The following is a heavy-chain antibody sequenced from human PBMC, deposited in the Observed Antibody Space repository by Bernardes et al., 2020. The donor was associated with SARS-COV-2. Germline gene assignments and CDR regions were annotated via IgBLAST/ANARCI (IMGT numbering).Heavy chain of an antibody. CDR3: ATDDPAGAVFGVVIYALHI. D-gene: IGHD3-3*01. CDR1: GYTLTEFS. J-gene: IGHJ3*02. Sequence: ASVKVSCKVSGYTLTEFSMHWVRQAPGKGLEWLGGFDPQQHKIIYAQKFQGRVTMTEDTSTDTAYMELRSLRSEDTAVYYCATDDPAGAVFGVVIYALHIGDEGTMVTVSS. CDR2: FDPQQHKI. V-gene: IGHV1-24*01.